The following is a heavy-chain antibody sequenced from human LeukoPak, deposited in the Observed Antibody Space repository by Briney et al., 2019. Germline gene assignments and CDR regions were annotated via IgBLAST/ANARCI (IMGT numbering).Heavy chain of an antibody. Sequence: GGSLRLSCAASGFTFSSYWMHWVRQAPGKGLVWVSRINSDGSSTSYADSVRGRFSISRDNAKNTLHLQMNSLRAEDTAVYYCARVYYYTSGSRWGDYFDYWGQGTLVTVSS. D-gene: IGHD3-10*01. CDR2: INSDGSST. CDR3: ARVYYYTSGSRWGDYFDY. J-gene: IGHJ4*02. V-gene: IGHV3-74*01. CDR1: GFTFSSYW.